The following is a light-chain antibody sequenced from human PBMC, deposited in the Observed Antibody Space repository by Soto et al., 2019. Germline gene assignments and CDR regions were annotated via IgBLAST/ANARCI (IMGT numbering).Light chain of an antibody. CDR3: QQANSFPLT. Sequence: DIQMTQSPSSVSASVGDRVTITCRVSQGITNWLAWYQQKPGKDPKLLIYAASGLPSGVPSRFSGSGSGTDFTLTISSLQPEDFATYYCQQANSFPLTFGGGTKVDIK. V-gene: IGKV1-12*01. J-gene: IGKJ4*01. CDR2: AAS. CDR1: QGITNW.